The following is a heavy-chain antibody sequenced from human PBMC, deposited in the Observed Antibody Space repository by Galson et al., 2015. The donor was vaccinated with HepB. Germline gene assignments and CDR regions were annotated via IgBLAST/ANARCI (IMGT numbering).Heavy chain of an antibody. CDR1: GFTFSTHT. V-gene: IGHV3-23*01. CDR2: INNGGGSS. CDR3: AKDIYFRMDV. J-gene: IGHJ6*02. Sequence: SLRLSCAASGFTFSTHTMSWVRQAPGKGLEWVSAINNGGGSSYMDSVKGRFTISRDNSKNTLYLQMNSLGAEDTAVYYCAKDIYFRMDVWGQGTTVTVSS.